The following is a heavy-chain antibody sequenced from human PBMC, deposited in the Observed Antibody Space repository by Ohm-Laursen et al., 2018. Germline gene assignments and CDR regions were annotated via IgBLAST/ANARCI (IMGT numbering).Heavy chain of an antibody. CDR2: INPDANER. Sequence: SLRLSCSASGFTVSSNYMSWVRQVAGKGLEFVANINPDANERSYVDSVKGRSTISRDNAKNSLHLEMNSLRVEDTAVYYCTRITLRQDVEYWGQGTLVTVSS. D-gene: IGHD2/OR15-2a*01. V-gene: IGHV3-7*01. CDR1: GFTVSSNY. CDR3: TRITLRQDVEY. J-gene: IGHJ4*02.